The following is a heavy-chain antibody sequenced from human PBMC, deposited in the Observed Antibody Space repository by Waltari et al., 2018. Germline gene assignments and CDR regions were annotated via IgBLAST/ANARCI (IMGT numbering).Heavy chain of an antibody. J-gene: IGHJ2*01. V-gene: IGHV4-39*07. D-gene: IGHD3-3*01. CDR3: ARVTSDFRSPYFYFDL. Sequence: QLQLQESGPGLVKPSETLSLTCSVSGDSIISTYYYWGWIRQPPGKGLEWIGSIYYSGDTFYSPSLSSRVTISVDTSKNQFSLKLTSVTAADTALYYCARVTSDFRSPYFYFDLWGRGTLVTVSA. CDR1: GDSIISTYYY. CDR2: IYYSGDT.